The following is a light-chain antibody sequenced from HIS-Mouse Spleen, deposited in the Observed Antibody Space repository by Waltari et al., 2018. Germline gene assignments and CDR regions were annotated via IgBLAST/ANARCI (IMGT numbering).Light chain of an antibody. CDR3: QQYNSSPWT. J-gene: IGKJ1*01. V-gene: IGKV1-5*03. Sequence: DIQMTQSPSTLPASGGDRLTITCRARQSISSCLAWYQQKPGKAPKLLIYKASSLESGVPSRFSGSGSGTEFTLTISSLQPDDFATYYCQQYNSSPWTFGQGTKVEIK. CDR1: QSISSC. CDR2: KAS.